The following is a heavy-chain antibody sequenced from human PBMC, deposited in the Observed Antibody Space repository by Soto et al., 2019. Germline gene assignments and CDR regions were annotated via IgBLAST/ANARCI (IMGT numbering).Heavy chain of an antibody. Sequence: ASVKVSCKASGYTFTGYYMHWVRQAPGQGLEWMGWINPNSGGTNYAQKFQGWVTMTRDTSISTAYMELSRLRSDDTAVYYCARDMVYGSGSYYMGSYYHYGMDVWGQGTTVTVSS. D-gene: IGHD3-10*01. CDR1: GYTFTGYY. CDR3: ARDMVYGSGSYYMGSYYHYGMDV. CDR2: INPNSGGT. V-gene: IGHV1-2*04. J-gene: IGHJ6*02.